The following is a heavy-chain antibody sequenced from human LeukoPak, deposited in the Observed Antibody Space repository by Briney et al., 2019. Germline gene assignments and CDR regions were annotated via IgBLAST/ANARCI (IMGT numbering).Heavy chain of an antibody. Sequence: GGSLRLSCAATGFTFDDHGMNWVRQAPGKGLEWVAGINWKGGTTDYVDSVKGRFTISRDNAKNSLYLQMNSLRAEDTAVYYCARGVEYSSSSSDYWGQGTLVTVSS. CDR2: INWKGGTT. D-gene: IGHD6-6*01. CDR1: GFTFDDHG. V-gene: IGHV3-20*04. J-gene: IGHJ4*02. CDR3: ARGVEYSSSSSDY.